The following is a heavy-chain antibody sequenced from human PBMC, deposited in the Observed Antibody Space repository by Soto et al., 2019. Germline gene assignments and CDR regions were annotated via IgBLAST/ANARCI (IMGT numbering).Heavy chain of an antibody. CDR2: INPNSGGT. CDR3: AIVWDYYDSSGYYDY. Sequence: VKVSCKASGYTLTGYYMHWVRQAPGQGLEWMGWINPNSGGTNYAQKFQGRVTMTRDTSISTAYMELSRLRSDDTAVYYCAIVWDYYDSSGYYDYWGQGTLVTVSS. CDR1: GYTLTGYY. D-gene: IGHD3-22*01. V-gene: IGHV1-2*02. J-gene: IGHJ4*02.